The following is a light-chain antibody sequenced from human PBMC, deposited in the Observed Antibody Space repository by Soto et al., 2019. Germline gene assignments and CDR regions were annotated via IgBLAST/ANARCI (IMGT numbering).Light chain of an antibody. J-gene: IGLJ1*01. Sequence: QSVLTQPAPLSGSPGQSITISCTGTSSDVGSYNLVSWYQQHPGKAPKLMIYEVSKRPSGVSNRFSGSKSGNTASLTISGLQAEDEADYYCCSYAGSSTFYVFGTGTRSPS. CDR3: CSYAGSSTFYV. V-gene: IGLV2-23*02. CDR1: SSDVGSYNL. CDR2: EVS.